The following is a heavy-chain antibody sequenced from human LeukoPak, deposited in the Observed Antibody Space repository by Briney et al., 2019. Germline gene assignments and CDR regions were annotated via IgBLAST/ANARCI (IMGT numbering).Heavy chain of an antibody. CDR2: IIPTLGIA. Sequence: SVRVSCKASGGTFSSYAISWVRQAPGQGLEWMGRIIPTLGIANYAQKFQGRVTITADKSTSTAYMELSSLRSEDTAVYYCARGGNCSGGSCYLDWFDPWGQGTLVTVSS. J-gene: IGHJ5*02. CDR1: GGTFSSYA. D-gene: IGHD2-15*01. CDR3: ARGGNCSGGSCYLDWFDP. V-gene: IGHV1-69*04.